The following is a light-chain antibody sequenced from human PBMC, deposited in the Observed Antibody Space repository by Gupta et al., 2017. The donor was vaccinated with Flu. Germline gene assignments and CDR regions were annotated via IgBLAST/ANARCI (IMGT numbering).Light chain of an antibody. Sequence: DIQMTQSPSTLSASVGDRVTITCRASQTINTWLAWYQQKPGKAPNLLIYKASSLERGVPSRFSGSGSGTEFTLTISSLQPDDFATYYCQQYKSYSTFGQGTKLEIK. CDR3: QQYKSYST. CDR2: KAS. V-gene: IGKV1-5*03. CDR1: QTINTW. J-gene: IGKJ2*01.